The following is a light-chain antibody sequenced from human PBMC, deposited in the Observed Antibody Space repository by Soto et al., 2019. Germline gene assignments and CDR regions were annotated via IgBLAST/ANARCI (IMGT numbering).Light chain of an antibody. J-gene: IGKJ1*01. CDR2: KAS. Sequence: DIQMTQSPSTLSASVGDRVTITCRASQSISSWLAWYQQKPGKAPKLLIYKASSLESGVPSRFSGSGSGTDFTLTISSLQPDALATYYCQQYNSFPTFGQGTKVEIK. CDR3: QQYNSFPT. CDR1: QSISSW. V-gene: IGKV1-5*03.